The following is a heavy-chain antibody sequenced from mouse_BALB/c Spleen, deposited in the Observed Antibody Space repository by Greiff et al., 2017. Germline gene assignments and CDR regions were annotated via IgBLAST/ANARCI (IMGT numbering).Heavy chain of an antibody. V-gene: IGHV10-1*02. CDR1: GFTFNTYA. CDR2: IRSKSNNYAT. J-gene: IGHJ2*01. D-gene: IGHD1-1*02. CDR3: VGNYFDY. Sequence: DVKLVESGGGLVQPKGSLKLSCAASGFTFNTYAMNWVRQAPGKGLEWVARIRSKSNNYATYYADSVKDRFTISRDDSQSMLYLQMNNLKTEDTAMYYCVGNYFDYWGQGTTLTVSS.